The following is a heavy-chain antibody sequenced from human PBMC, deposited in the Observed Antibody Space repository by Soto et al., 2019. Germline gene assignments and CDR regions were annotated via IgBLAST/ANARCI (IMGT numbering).Heavy chain of an antibody. D-gene: IGHD1-1*01. Sequence: PSGSLSLTFTVSGGSISSYYWSWIRQPPGKGLEWIGYIYYSGSTNYNPSLKSRVTISVDTSKNQFSLKLSSVTAADTAVYYCARDTIRGGMDVWGQGTTVTVSS. CDR2: IYYSGST. CDR1: GGSISSYY. J-gene: IGHJ6*02. CDR3: ARDTIRGGMDV. V-gene: IGHV4-59*01.